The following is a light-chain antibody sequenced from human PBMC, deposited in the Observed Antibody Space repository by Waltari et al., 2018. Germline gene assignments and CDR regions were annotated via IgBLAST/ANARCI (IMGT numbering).Light chain of an antibody. CDR3: SSYTSVNTR. J-gene: IGLJ2*01. V-gene: IGLV2-14*01. CDR2: EVA. Sequence: QSALTQPASMSGSPGQSITISCTGTSSDVEGFNFVSWYQQYPGKAPKLIIYEVANRPAGVSHRFSGSRSDNTAPLTISGLQAEDEADYYCSSYTSVNTRFGGGTKLTVL. CDR1: SSDVEGFNF.